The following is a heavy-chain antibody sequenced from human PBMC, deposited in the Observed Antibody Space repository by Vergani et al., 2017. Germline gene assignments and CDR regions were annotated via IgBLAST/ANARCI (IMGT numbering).Heavy chain of an antibody. CDR1: GGTFSSYA. Sequence: QVQLVQSGAEVKKPGSSVKVSCKASGGTFSSYAISWVRQAPGQGLEWMGGIIPIFGTANYAQTFQGRVTITADESTITAYIELSSLMSEDTAVYCCALRNCSGGSCYSWLLDIWGQGTMVTVSS. V-gene: IGHV1-69*01. CDR2: IIPIFGTA. D-gene: IGHD2-15*01. J-gene: IGHJ3*02. CDR3: ALRNCSGGSCYSWLLDI.